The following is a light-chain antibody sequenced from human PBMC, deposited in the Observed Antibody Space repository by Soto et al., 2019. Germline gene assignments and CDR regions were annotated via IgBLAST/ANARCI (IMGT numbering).Light chain of an antibody. CDR3: QQSYGTPIT. V-gene: IGKV1-39*01. CDR1: QSISSW. CDR2: VAS. Sequence: DIQMTQSPSTLSASLGYRFTITGRASQSISSWLAWYRQKPGKAPNLLIYVASSLQSEVPSRFSGSGSGTDFTLTITSLQPEDFATYYCQQSYGTPITFGQGTRLEIK. J-gene: IGKJ5*01.